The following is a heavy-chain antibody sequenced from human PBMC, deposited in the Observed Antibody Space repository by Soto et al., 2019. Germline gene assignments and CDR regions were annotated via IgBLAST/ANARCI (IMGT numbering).Heavy chain of an antibody. Sequence: GGSLRLSCAASGFTFSSYAMHWVRQAPGKGLEWVAVISYDGSNKYYADSVKGRFTISRDNSKNTLYLQMNSLRAEDTAVYYCAREIFYGSGSYAFDIWGQGTMVTVSS. J-gene: IGHJ3*02. CDR1: GFTFSSYA. D-gene: IGHD3-10*01. CDR2: ISYDGSNK. CDR3: AREIFYGSGSYAFDI. V-gene: IGHV3-30-3*01.